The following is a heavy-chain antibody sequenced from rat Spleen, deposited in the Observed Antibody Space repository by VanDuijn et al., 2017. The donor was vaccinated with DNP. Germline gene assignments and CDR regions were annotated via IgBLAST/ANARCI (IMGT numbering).Heavy chain of an antibody. Sequence: EVKLVESGGGLVQPGRSLKLSCAASGFNFNDYWMGWVRQAPGKGLEWIGEINKESGTIIYSPSLKDKFTISRDNAQNTLYLQMSKLGSEDTAIYYCARGPNYGGYLDYFDYWGQGVMVTVSS. CDR2: INKESGTI. V-gene: IGHV4-2*01. CDR1: GFNFNDYW. CDR3: ARGPNYGGYLDYFDY. J-gene: IGHJ2*01. D-gene: IGHD1-11*01.